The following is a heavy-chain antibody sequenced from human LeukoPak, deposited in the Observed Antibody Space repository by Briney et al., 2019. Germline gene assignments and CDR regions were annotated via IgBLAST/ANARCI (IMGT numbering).Heavy chain of an antibody. Sequence: SETLSLTCTVSGGSISSGSYYWSWIRQPAGKGLEWIGRIYTSGSTNYNPSLKSRVTISADTSKNQFSLKLSSVTAADTAVYYCARALKYYDFWSGYWRGDAFGIWGQGTMVTVSS. V-gene: IGHV4-61*02. CDR2: IYTSGST. CDR1: GGSISSGSYY. CDR3: ARALKYYDFWSGYWRGDAFGI. D-gene: IGHD3-3*01. J-gene: IGHJ3*02.